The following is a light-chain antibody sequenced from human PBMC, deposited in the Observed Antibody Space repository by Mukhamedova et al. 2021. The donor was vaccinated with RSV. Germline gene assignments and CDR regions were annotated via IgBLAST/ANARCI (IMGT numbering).Light chain of an antibody. Sequence: CRASQAIGSWLAWYQQRPGGAPRLLIYTASILQSGVPTRFTGSGSGTVFTLTINGLQPEDFATYYCQQANTFPRTFGGGTKVEV. CDR2: TAS. V-gene: IGKV1-12*01. J-gene: IGKJ4*01. CDR3: QQANTFPRT. CDR1: QAIGSW.